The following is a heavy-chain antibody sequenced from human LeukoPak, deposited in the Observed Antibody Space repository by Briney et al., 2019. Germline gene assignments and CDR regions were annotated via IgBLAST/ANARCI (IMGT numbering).Heavy chain of an antibody. D-gene: IGHD2-15*01. CDR3: ASGDRYCSGGSCYSANYYYGMDV. CDR2: ISSSSSYI. V-gene: IGHV3-21*01. J-gene: IGHJ6*02. CDR1: GFTFSSYS. Sequence: PGGSLRLSCAASGFTFSSYSMNWVRQAPGKGLEWVSSISSSSSYIYYADSVKGRFTISRDNAKNSLYLQMNSLRAEDTAVYYCASGDRYCSGGSCYSANYYYGMDVWGQGTTVTVSS.